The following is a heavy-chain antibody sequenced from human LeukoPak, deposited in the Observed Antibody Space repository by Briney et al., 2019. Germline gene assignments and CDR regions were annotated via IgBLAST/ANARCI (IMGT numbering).Heavy chain of an antibody. CDR2: IRSKAYGGTT. CDR3: TRVMSGWYGH. J-gene: IGHJ1*01. CDR1: GFTFGDYA. Sequence: GGSLRLSCTASGFTFGDYAMSWVRQAPGKGLEWVGFIRSKAYGGTTEYAASVKGRFTISRDDSKSIAYLQMNSLKTEDTAVYCCTRVMSGWYGHWGQGTLVTVSS. V-gene: IGHV3-49*04. D-gene: IGHD6-19*01.